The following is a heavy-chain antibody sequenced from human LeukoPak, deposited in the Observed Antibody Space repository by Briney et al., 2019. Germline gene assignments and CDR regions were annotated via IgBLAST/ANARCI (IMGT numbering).Heavy chain of an antibody. Sequence: GGSLRLSCAASGFTFSNFAMSWVRQAPGKGLEWVSAISGSGGSTYYADSVKGRFTISRDNSKNTLYLQMNSLRADDTAVYYCAKGVEGAMPSADFWGQGTLVTVSS. CDR2: ISGSGGST. D-gene: IGHD3-16*01. CDR1: GFTFSNFA. CDR3: AKGVEGAMPSADF. J-gene: IGHJ4*02. V-gene: IGHV3-23*01.